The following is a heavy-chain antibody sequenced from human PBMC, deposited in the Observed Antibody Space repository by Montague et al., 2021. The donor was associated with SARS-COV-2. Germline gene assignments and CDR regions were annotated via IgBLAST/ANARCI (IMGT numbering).Heavy chain of an antibody. D-gene: IGHD1-7*01. CDR3: ARNPDSYLLTGTTNYGLGV. CDR2: MSDSGTA. J-gene: IGHJ6*02. V-gene: IGHV4-59*01. CDR1: GGSISTYY. Sequence: SETLSLTCSVSGGSISTYYWSWIRQPPGKGLGWIGWMSDSGTAKYNPSLDSRVTIIIDKSKNQFSLKLTSVTPADTAQYYCARNPDSYLLTGTTNYGLGVWGQGTTVIVSS.